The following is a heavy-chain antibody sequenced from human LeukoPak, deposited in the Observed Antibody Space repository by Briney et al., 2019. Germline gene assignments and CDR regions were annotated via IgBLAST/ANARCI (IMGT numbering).Heavy chain of an antibody. CDR1: VGGVRRSG. J-gene: IGHJ4*02. CDR3: ARAAGVGLEYPFDY. Sequence: SEKLSFTSTVGGVRRSGITSAGQPPGQGLESMGGIIPIFGTANDAQKFQGRVTITTDESTSTAYMELSSLRSEDTAVYYCARAAGVGLEYPFDYWGQGTLVTVSS. CDR2: IIPIFGTA. D-gene: IGHD3-3*01. V-gene: IGHV1-69*05.